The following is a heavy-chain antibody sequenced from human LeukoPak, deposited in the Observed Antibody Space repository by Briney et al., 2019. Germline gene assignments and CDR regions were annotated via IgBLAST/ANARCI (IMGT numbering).Heavy chain of an antibody. Sequence: SETLSLTCSVSGGPITTSSYYWGWVRQPPEKGLEWIGSIYYTGGTYYSPSLKSRVTISVDTSKNQFSLTLNSVTAADTAVYYCASVSVWELATHTEVSFDYWGRGILVTVSS. CDR2: IYYTGGT. D-gene: IGHD1-26*01. CDR1: GGPITTSSYY. V-gene: IGHV4-39*01. J-gene: IGHJ4*02. CDR3: ASVSVWELATHTEVSFDY.